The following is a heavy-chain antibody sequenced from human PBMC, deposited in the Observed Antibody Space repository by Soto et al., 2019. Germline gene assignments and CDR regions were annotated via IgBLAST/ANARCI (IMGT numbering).Heavy chain of an antibody. Sequence: QVQLVQYGAEVKKPGASVKVSCKASGNTFSNCYIHWVRQAPGQGLEWMGTINPSGGHTTYAQKFLGRVTMTRDTSTSTLYMELTSLRSEDTAVYYCARGGHVVVVTAAFDYWGQGTLVTVSS. CDR1: GNTFSNCY. CDR2: INPSGGHT. V-gene: IGHV1-46*03. J-gene: IGHJ4*02. CDR3: ARGGHVVVVTAAFDY. D-gene: IGHD2-21*02.